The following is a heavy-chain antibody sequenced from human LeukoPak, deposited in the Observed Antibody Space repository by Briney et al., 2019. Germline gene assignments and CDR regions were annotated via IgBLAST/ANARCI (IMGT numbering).Heavy chain of an antibody. CDR3: ARDEPSSGWYPFDY. J-gene: IGHJ4*02. CDR1: GFTFSSYS. D-gene: IGHD6-19*01. CDR2: ISSSSSYI. Sequence: GGSLRLSCAASGFTFSSYSMNWVRQAPGKGLEWVSSISSSSSYIYYADSVKGRFTISRDNAKNSLYLQMNSLRAEDTAVYYCARDEPSSGWYPFDYWGQGTLVTVSS. V-gene: IGHV3-21*01.